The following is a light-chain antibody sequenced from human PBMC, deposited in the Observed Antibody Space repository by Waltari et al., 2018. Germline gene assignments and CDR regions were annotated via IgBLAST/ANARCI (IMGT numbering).Light chain of an antibody. J-gene: IGLJ1*01. CDR3: CSYAGSYTSLYV. Sequence: QSALTQPRSVSGSPGHSVTISCTGTSSDVGGYNYVSWYQQHPGKAPQLMIYDVSKRPSGVPDRFSGSKSGNPASLTISGLQAEDEADYYCCSYAGSYTSLYVFGTGTKVTVL. CDR1: SSDVGGYNY. CDR2: DVS. V-gene: IGLV2-11*01.